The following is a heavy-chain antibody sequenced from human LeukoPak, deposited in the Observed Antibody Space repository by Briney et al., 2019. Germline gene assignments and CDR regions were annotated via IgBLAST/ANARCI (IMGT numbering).Heavy chain of an antibody. CDR1: GYTFTGYY. J-gene: IGHJ4*02. CDR3: ARVRSTRNLIDY. V-gene: IGHV1-18*04. CDR2: ISAYNGNT. Sequence: ASVKVSCKASGYTFTGYYMHWVRQAPGQGLEWMGWISAYNGNTNYAQKLQGRVTMTTDTSTSTAYMELRSLRSDDTAVYYCARVRSTRNLIDYWGQGTLVTVSS.